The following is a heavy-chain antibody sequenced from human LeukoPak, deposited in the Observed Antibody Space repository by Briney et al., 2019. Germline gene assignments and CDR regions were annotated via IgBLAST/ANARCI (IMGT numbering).Heavy chain of an antibody. D-gene: IGHD5-12*01. J-gene: IGHJ4*02. Sequence: GGSLRLSCAASGFTFSDYYMSWIRQAPGKGLEWVSYISSSSSYTSYADSVKGRFTISRDNAKNSLYLQMNSLRAEDTAVYYCATGIVATDIFVFDYWAQGALVTVSS. CDR1: GFTFSDYY. V-gene: IGHV3-11*05. CDR2: ISSSSSYT. CDR3: ATGIVATDIFVFDY.